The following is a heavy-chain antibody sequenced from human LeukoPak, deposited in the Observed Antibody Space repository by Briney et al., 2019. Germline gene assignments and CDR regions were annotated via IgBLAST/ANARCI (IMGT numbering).Heavy chain of an antibody. V-gene: IGHV3-23*01. CDR2: ISGSGGST. CDR1: GSTFSSYA. D-gene: IGHD3-10*01. CDR3: AKDSVLLWFGESDAFDI. Sequence: GGSLRLSCAASGSTFSSYAMSWVRQAPGKGLEWVSAISGSGGSTYYADPVKGRFTISRDNSKNTLYLQMNSLRAEDTAVYYCAKDSVLLWFGESDAFDIWGQGTMVTVSS. J-gene: IGHJ3*02.